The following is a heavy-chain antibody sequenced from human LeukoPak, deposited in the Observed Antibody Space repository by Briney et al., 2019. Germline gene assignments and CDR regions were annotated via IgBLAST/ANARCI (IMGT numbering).Heavy chain of an antibody. CDR2: IKQDGTEK. J-gene: IGHJ4*02. CDR1: GFSFTTYW. D-gene: IGHD3-10*01. V-gene: IGHV3-7*01. CDR3: AKLAKYFYGSETYYFFEH. Sequence: GGSLRLSCAASGFSFTTYWMGWVRQAPGKGLEWVANIKQDGTEKYCVDSVKGRFTISRDNAKNSLYLQMNSLRVEDTAVYYCAKLAKYFYGSETYYFFEHWGQGTPVTASS.